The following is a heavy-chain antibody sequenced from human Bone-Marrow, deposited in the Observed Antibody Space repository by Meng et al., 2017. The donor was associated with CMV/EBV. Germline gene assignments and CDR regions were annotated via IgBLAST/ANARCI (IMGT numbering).Heavy chain of an antibody. Sequence: GGSLRLSCAASGFTFSNAWMNWVRQAPGKGLEWVGRIKSKTDGGTTDYAAPVKGRFTISRDDSKNTLYLQMNSLRAEDTAVYYCARDRRVGATPAGLGYYYGMDVWGQGTTVTVSS. CDR3: ARDRRVGATPAGLGYYYGMDV. J-gene: IGHJ6*02. D-gene: IGHD1-26*01. V-gene: IGHV3-15*01. CDR2: IKSKTDGGTT. CDR1: GFTFSNAW.